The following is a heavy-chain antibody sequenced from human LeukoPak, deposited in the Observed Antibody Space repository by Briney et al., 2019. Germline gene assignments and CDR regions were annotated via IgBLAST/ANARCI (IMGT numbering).Heavy chain of an antibody. D-gene: IGHD5-24*01. V-gene: IGHV3-48*02. CDR3: ARGQFRVDC. J-gene: IGHJ4*02. CDR2: IGPTTTI. CDR1: GFSFSGYG. Sequence: GGSLRLSCAASGFSFSGYGMNWVRRAPGEGLEWISYIGPTTTIYYADSVKGRFTISRDNAKNSLYLQMNSLRDGDTAVYYCARGQFRVDCWGQGTLVTVSS.